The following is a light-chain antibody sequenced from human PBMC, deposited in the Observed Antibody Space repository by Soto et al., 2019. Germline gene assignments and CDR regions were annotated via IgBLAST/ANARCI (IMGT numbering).Light chain of an antibody. J-gene: IGKJ4*01. CDR3: QQGHSTPLT. V-gene: IGKV1-39*01. CDR2: DAI. Sequence: DIQMTQSPSSLSASVGDRVTITCRASQSISRFLNWYQQRPGKAPKLLIYDAINLESGVPSRFSGSGSGTDFTLTIGSLQPEDFATYCCQQGHSTPLTFGGGTKVEIK. CDR1: QSISRF.